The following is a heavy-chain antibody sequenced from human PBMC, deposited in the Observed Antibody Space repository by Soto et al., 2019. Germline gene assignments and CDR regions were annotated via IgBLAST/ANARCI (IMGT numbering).Heavy chain of an antibody. CDR2: IRDRAYSYAT. V-gene: IGHV3-73*01. J-gene: IGHJ4*02. CDR1: GFVFKDSS. D-gene: IGHD3-10*01. CDR3: TRLISAAQDY. Sequence: ESGGGLVPPGGSLKLSCAASGFVFKDSSIHWVRQASGKGLEWVGRIRDRAYSYATAYAASVKGRFTISRDDSSNTAYLQMNSLKTEDTAIYYCTRLISAAQDYWGQGTLVTVSS.